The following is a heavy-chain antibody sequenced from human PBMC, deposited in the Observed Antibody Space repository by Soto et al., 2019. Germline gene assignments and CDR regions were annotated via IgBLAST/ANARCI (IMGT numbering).Heavy chain of an antibody. CDR2: TYYRSKWYN. CDR3: ARDWTSSHFDC. Sequence: SQTLSLTCAISVDSVSSNSAAWNWIMQSPSIGLEWLGRTYYRSKWYNDYGVSVKSRITIEPDTSKNQFSLQLNSVTPEDTAVYYCARDWTSSHFDCWGQGTLVTVSS. D-gene: IGHD2-2*01. CDR1: VDSVSSNSAA. J-gene: IGHJ4*02. V-gene: IGHV6-1*01.